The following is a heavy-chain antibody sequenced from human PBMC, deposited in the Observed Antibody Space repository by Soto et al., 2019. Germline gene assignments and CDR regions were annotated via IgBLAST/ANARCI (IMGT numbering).Heavy chain of an antibody. V-gene: IGHV4-39*01. J-gene: IGHJ4*02. CDR3: ARRGLGNFFDY. Sequence: QLQLQESGPGLVKPSETLSLTCTVSGGSINSNTYSWAWIRQPPEKGLEWIGTIYYSGSTYYNPSLKSRVTISGDTSKNEFSLKLRSVTAADTAVFYCARRGLGNFFDYWGQGALVTVSS. CDR1: GGSINSNTYS. CDR2: IYYSGST. D-gene: IGHD6-19*01.